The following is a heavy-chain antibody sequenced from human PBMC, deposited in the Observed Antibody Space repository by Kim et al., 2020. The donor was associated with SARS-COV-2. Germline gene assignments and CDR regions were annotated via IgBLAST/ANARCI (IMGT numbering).Heavy chain of an antibody. D-gene: IGHD6-6*01. CDR3: ARVGRAALHPGNDAFDI. CDR2: IYYSGST. Sequence: SETLSLTCTVSGGSISSYYWSWIRQPPGKGLEWIGYIYYSGSTNYNPSLKSRVTISVDTSKNQFSLKLSSVTAADTAVYYCARVGRAALHPGNDAFDIWGQGTMVTVSS. V-gene: IGHV4-59*13. J-gene: IGHJ3*02. CDR1: GGSISSYY.